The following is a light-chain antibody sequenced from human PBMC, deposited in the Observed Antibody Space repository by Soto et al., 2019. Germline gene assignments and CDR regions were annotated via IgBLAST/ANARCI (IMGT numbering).Light chain of an antibody. V-gene: IGKV3-20*01. CDR2: GAS. J-gene: IGKJ2*01. Sequence: EIVLTQSPGTLSLSPGERATLSCRASQSVSSSYLAWYQQKPGQAPRLLIYGASSTATGIPDRFSGSGSGRDFTLTISRLEPEDFAVYYCQQYGSSPLYTFGQGTKLEIK. CDR1: QSVSSSY. CDR3: QQYGSSPLYT.